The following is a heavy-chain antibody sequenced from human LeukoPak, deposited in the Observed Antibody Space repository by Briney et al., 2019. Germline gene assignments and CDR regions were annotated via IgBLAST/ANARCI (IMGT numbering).Heavy chain of an antibody. Sequence: SDTLSLICTVSGRSISSGDYYWSWVRQPPGKGLERNGYNYYSGSTYYKPSLKSRVTISVDTSKNQFSLKLSSVTAADTAVYYCARDGYDILTGYGFIDYWGQGTLVTVSS. J-gene: IGHJ4*02. V-gene: IGHV4-30-4*02. CDR3: ARDGYDILTGYGFIDY. D-gene: IGHD3-9*01. CDR2: NYYSGST. CDR1: GRSISSGDYY.